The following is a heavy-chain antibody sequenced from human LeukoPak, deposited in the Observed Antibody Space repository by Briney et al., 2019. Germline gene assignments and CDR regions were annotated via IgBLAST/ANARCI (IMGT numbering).Heavy chain of an antibody. V-gene: IGHV3-74*01. CDR2: IDRDGSRI. CDR1: GFTFSSYW. CDR3: ARDFIWELRYYFDY. D-gene: IGHD1-26*01. J-gene: IGHJ4*02. Sequence: GGSLRLSCAVSGFTFSSYWMHRVRHAPGKGLVWVSRIDRDGSRINYADSVKGRFTISRDNSKNTLYLQMNSLRAEDTAVYYCARDFIWELRYYFDYWGQGTLVTVSS.